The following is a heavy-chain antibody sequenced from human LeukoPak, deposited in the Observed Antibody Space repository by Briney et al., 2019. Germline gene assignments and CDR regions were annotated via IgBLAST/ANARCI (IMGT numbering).Heavy chain of an antibody. D-gene: IGHD3-10*01. CDR1: GFTFSSYG. CDR3: ARDASYGPGTYYYYYGMDV. Sequence: GGSLRLSCAASGFTFSSYGMHWVRQAPGKGLEWVAVIWYDGSNKYYADSVKGRFTISRDNSKNTLYLQMNSLRAEDTAVYYCARDASYGPGTYYYYYGMDVWGQGTTVTVSS. V-gene: IGHV3-33*01. CDR2: IWYDGSNK. J-gene: IGHJ6*02.